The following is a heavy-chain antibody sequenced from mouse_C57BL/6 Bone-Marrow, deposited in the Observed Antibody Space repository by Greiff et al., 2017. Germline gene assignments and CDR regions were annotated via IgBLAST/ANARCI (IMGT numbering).Heavy chain of an antibody. J-gene: IGHJ3*01. CDR3: TFYYYCRFAY. D-gene: IGHD1-1*02. CDR2: IDPENGDT. V-gene: IGHV14-4*01. Sequence: EVQLQQSGAELVRPGASVKLSCTASGFNIKDYYMHWVKQRPEQGLEWIGRIDPENGDTEYASKFQGKATMTADTSSNPAYLQLSSLTSEDTAAYYSTFYYYCRFAYWGQGTLVTVSA. CDR1: GFNIKDYY.